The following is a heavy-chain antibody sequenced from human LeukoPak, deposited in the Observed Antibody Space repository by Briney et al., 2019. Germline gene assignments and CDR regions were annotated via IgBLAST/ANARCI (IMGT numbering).Heavy chain of an antibody. CDR2: INHNGYT. V-gene: IGHV4-34*01. J-gene: IGHJ5*01. CDR1: GGSLSGYY. Sequence: PSETLSLTCAVYGGSLSGYYWNWIRQPPGKGLEWIGEINHNGYTNYNPSLEDRVTISVDTSKNQFSLKLTSLTAADTAVYFCARAGTGDRSAVFDSWGHGTLVTVSS. CDR3: ARAGTGDRSAVFDS. D-gene: IGHD7-27*01.